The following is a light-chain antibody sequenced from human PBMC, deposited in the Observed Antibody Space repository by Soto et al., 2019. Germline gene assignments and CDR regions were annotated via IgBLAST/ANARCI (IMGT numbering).Light chain of an antibody. V-gene: IGKV1-5*03. CDR3: QQYNSYWM. J-gene: IGKJ1*01. CDR1: QSSSNW. CDR2: KAS. Sequence: DIQMTQSPSTLSASVGDRVTITCRASQSSSNWLAWYQQKPGKAPKLLIYKASSLESGVPSRFSGSGSGTEFTLTSSSLQPEDFATYHCQQYNSYWMFGQGTKVEIK.